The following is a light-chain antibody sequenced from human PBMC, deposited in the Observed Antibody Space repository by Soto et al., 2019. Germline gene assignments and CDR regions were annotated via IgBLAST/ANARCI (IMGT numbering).Light chain of an antibody. CDR3: HQYYTTPWT. J-gene: IGKJ1*01. Sequence: DNVMTQFPDSLAVSLGERATINCKCSQSVLYSSQNKNYLAWYQQKPGQTPKLLIYWASTRESGVPDRFSGSGSGTDFTLTISSLQAEDVAVYYCHQYYTTPWTFGQGTKVEIK. V-gene: IGKV4-1*01. CDR2: WAS. CDR1: QSVLYSSQNKNY.